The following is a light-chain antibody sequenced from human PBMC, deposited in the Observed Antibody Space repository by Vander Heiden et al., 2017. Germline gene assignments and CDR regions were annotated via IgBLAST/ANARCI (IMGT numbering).Light chain of an antibody. J-gene: IGKJ2*01. Sequence: DIQMTQSPSSLSASVGDRVTITCRASQSISSYLNWYQQKPGKAPKLLIYAASSFQSGVPSRFSGSGSGTDFTLTIIILQPEDFATYYCQQSDSTQSTFGQGTKMEIK. CDR3: QQSDSTQST. CDR1: QSISSY. V-gene: IGKV1-39*01. CDR2: AAS.